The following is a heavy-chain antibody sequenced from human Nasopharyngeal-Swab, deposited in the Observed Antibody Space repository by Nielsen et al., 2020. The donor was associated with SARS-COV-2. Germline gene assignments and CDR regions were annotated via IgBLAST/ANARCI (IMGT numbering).Heavy chain of an antibody. Sequence: GGSLKISCSASGFTFSFFGIHWVRQAPGKGLEWVATISYDGSDQRYVDSVKGRFTVSRDNSKNTLYVKMDSLRAEDTAVYYCAKDRLLLTLNAFDIWGQGTMVTVSS. J-gene: IGHJ3*02. CDR2: ISYDGSDQ. CDR3: AKDRLLLTLNAFDI. D-gene: IGHD3-16*01. V-gene: IGHV3-30*18. CDR1: GFTFSFFG.